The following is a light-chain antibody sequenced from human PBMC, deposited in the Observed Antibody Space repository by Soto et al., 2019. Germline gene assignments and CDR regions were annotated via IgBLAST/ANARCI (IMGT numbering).Light chain of an antibody. CDR3: QQYDRSPYT. J-gene: IGKJ2*01. V-gene: IGKV3-20*01. CDR2: GAY. CDR1: QSVSGNV. Sequence: EVVLTQSPGTLSLSPGERATLSCRASQSVSGNVLAWYQQKPGQAPRLLIFGAYYRATGIPDRFSGSGSGTDFTLTINRLEPEDFAVYYCQQYDRSPYTFGQGTKLDIK.